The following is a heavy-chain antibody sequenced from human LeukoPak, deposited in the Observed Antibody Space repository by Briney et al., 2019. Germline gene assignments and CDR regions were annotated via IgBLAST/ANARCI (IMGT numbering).Heavy chain of an antibody. D-gene: IGHD3-22*01. CDR3: ARGYYYDIALGY. CDR1: GFTFSSYW. V-gene: IGHV3-74*01. J-gene: IGHJ4*02. Sequence: GGSLRLSCAASGFTFSSYWMHWVRQAPGKGLVWVSRINSDGSSTSYADSVKGRFTISRDNAKNTLYLQMNSLRAEDTAVYYCARGYYYDIALGYWGQGTLVTVSS. CDR2: INSDGSST.